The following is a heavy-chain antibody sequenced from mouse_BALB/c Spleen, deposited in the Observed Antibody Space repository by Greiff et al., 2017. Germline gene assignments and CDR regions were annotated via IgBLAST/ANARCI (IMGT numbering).Heavy chain of an antibody. V-gene: IGHV1-69*01. Sequence: QVQLQQPGAELVMPGASVKMSCKASGYTFTDYWMHWVKQRPGQGLEWIGAIDTSDSYTSYNQKFKGKATLTVDESSSTAYMQLSSLTSEDSAVYYCARRAYYGSSHYFDYWGQGTTLTVSS. CDR2: IDTSDSYT. CDR3: ARRAYYGSSHYFDY. D-gene: IGHD1-1*01. CDR1: GYTFTDYW. J-gene: IGHJ2*01.